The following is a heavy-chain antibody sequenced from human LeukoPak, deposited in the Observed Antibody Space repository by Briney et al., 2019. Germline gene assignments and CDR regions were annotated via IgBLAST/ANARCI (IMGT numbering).Heavy chain of an antibody. D-gene: IGHD6-6*01. J-gene: IGHJ4*02. V-gene: IGHV1-18*01. Sequence: ASVKVSCKASGYTFTSYGISWVRQAPGQGLEWMGWISAYNGNTNYAQKLQGRVTMTTDTSTSTAYMELRSLRSDDTAVYYCASVQLVRDKFDYWGQGTLVTVSS. CDR3: ASVQLVRDKFDY. CDR2: ISAYNGNT. CDR1: GYTFTSYG.